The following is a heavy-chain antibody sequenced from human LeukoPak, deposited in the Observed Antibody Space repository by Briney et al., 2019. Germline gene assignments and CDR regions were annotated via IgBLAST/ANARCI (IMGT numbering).Heavy chain of an antibody. CDR1: GFTFSSYG. J-gene: IGHJ4*02. CDR3: AKEYYYGSGSYIPDY. V-gene: IGHV3-30*18. D-gene: IGHD3-10*01. Sequence: PGGSLRLSCAASGFTFSSYGMHWVRQAPGKGLEWVAVISYDGGNKYYADSVKGRFTISRDNSKNTLYLQMNSLRAEDTAVYYCAKEYYYGSGSYIPDYWGQGTLVTVSS. CDR2: ISYDGGNK.